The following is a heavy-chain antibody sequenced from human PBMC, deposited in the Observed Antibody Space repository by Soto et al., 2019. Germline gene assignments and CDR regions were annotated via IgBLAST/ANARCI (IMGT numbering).Heavy chain of an antibody. V-gene: IGHV4-34*01. J-gene: IGHJ4*02. D-gene: IGHD3-10*01. CDR3: ARRVTWFGETDY. CDR1: GGSFSGYY. Sequence: PSETLSLTCAVYGGSFSGYYWSWIRQPPGKGLEWIGEINHSGSTNYNPSLKSRVTISVDTSKNQFSLKLSSVTAADTAVYYCARRVTWFGETDYWGQGTLVTVSS. CDR2: INHSGST.